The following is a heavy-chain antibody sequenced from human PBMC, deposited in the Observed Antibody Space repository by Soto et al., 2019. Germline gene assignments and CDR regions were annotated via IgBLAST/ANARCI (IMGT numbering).Heavy chain of an antibody. CDR3: ARLLIY. CDR2: VYYGGRS. D-gene: IGHD2-15*01. Sequence: PSEPLSLTCTVSSAPVSSTPYTWGWIRQPPGKGLEWVASVYYGGRSYYNPSLNSRVTISVDTSKNQFSLKLTSVTAADTAVYYCARLLIYWGQGTPVTVSS. CDR1: SAPVSSTPYT. V-gene: IGHV4-39*07. J-gene: IGHJ4*02.